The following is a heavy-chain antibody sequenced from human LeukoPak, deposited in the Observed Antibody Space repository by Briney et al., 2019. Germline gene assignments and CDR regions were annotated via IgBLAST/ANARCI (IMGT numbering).Heavy chain of an antibody. CDR3: ARENMAGTGAYSYFDY. Sequence: SETLSLTCTVSGGSISTYFWSWIRQPPGKGLEWIGYIYYSGSTNYNPSLKSRVTISVDTSKNQFSLKLSSVTAADTAVYYCARENMAGTGAYSYFDYWGQGTLVTVSS. J-gene: IGHJ4*02. CDR1: GGSISTYF. D-gene: IGHD6-19*01. V-gene: IGHV4-59*01. CDR2: IYYSGST.